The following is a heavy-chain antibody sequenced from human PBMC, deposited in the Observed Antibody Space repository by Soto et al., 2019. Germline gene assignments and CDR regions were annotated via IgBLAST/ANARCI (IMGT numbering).Heavy chain of an antibody. Sequence: SETLSLTCAVSGASIGSGGWWSWVRQPPGKGLEWIAEIFHDGNTNYSPSLKSRVTISVDKSQNQFSLNVYSVTAADTAVYFCARHEGWTGPDQWGQGTLVTVSS. J-gene: IGHJ5*02. CDR3: ARHEGWTGPDQ. CDR1: GASIGSGGW. D-gene: IGHD2-8*02. V-gene: IGHV4-4*02. CDR2: IFHDGNT.